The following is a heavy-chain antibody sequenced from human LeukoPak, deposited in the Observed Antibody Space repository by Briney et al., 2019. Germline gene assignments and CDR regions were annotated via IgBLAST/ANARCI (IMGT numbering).Heavy chain of an antibody. Sequence: SETLSLTCTVSGGSISNYYWSWIRQPPGKGLEWIGYIYYSGSTNYNPSLKSRVTISVDTSKNQVSLKLSSVTAADTAVYYCASGRLYSGYDNNFDYWGQGTLVTVSS. CDR2: IYYSGST. V-gene: IGHV4-59*08. D-gene: IGHD5-12*01. CDR1: GGSISNYY. CDR3: ASGRLYSGYDNNFDY. J-gene: IGHJ4*02.